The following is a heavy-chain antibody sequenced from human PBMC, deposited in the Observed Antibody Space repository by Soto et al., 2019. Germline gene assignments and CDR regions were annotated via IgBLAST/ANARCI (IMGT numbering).Heavy chain of an antibody. CDR3: ASRNYYDTSGYYYWYYFDF. CDR1: GITFSNYA. Sequence: GGSLRLSCAASGITFSNYAMSWVRQAPGKGLEWVSGISGSGDSTYYAESVKGRFTISRDNSKNTVYLQMNSLGAGDTAVYYCASRNYYDTSGYYYWYYFDFWGQGALVTVSS. J-gene: IGHJ4*02. V-gene: IGHV3-23*01. D-gene: IGHD3-22*01. CDR2: ISGSGDST.